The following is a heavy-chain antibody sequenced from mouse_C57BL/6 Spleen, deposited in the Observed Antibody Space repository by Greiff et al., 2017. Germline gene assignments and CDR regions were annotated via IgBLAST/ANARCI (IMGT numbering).Heavy chain of an antibody. J-gene: IGHJ2*01. D-gene: IGHD1-1*01. Sequence: VTLMESGAELVKPGASVKISCKASGYAFSSYWMNWVKQRPGKGLEWIGQIYPGDGDTNYNGKFKGKATLTADNASSTAYMQLSSLTSEDSAVYFCAALITTVVDYWGQGTTLTVSS. CDR2: IYPGDGDT. CDR3: AALITTVVDY. V-gene: IGHV1-80*01. CDR1: GYAFSSYW.